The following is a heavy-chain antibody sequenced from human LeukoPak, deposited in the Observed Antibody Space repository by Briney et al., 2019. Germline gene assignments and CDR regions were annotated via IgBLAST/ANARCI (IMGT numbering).Heavy chain of an antibody. CDR3: AVVAVAGTWDY. J-gene: IGHJ4*02. CDR2: IYYSGST. V-gene: IGHV4-39*01. CDR1: GGSISSSSYY. Sequence: PSETLSLTCTVSGGSISSSSYYWGWIRQPPGKGLEWIGSIYYSGSTYYNPSLKSRVTISVDTSKNQFSLKLSSVTAADTAVYYCAVVAVAGTWDYWGQGTLVTVSS. D-gene: IGHD6-19*01.